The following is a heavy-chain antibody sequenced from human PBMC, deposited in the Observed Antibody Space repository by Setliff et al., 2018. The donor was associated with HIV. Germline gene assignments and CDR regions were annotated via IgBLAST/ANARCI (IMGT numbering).Heavy chain of an antibody. Sequence: TLSLTCTVSGGSISSGDYYWSWIRQHPRKGLEWIGYIYYTGSTYYNPSLKSRVTISVDTSKNQFSLKLTSVTAADTAIYYCARGRDYTGSWFRPFYLDFWGHGNLVTVSS. D-gene: IGHD3-3*01. J-gene: IGHJ4*01. V-gene: IGHV4-31*03. CDR1: GGSISSGDYY. CDR3: ARGRDYTGSWFRPFYLDF. CDR2: IYYTGST.